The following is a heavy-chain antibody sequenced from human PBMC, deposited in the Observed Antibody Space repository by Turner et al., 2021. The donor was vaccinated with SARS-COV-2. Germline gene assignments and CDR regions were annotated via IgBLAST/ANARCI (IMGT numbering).Heavy chain of an antibody. D-gene: IGHD6-13*01. CDR3: ARHWEVAAAAYLARFDP. Sequence: QLQLQESGPGLVKPLETLSLTRTVSGGPISSSSYYWGWIRQPPGKGLEWIGSLYYSGSTYYNPSLKSRVTISVDTSKNHFSLKLSSVTAADTALYYCARHWEVAAAAYLARFDPWGQGTLVTVSS. V-gene: IGHV4-39*01. CDR1: GGPISSSSYY. J-gene: IGHJ5*02. CDR2: LYYSGST.